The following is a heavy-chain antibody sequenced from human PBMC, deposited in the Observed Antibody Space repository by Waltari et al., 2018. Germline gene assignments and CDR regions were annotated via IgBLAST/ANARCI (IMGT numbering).Heavy chain of an antibody. J-gene: IGHJ3*02. D-gene: IGHD3-3*01. V-gene: IGHV3-30*02. CDR2: ILYDGSNK. CDR1: GFTFSSYG. CDR3: AKVGSGRDAFDI. Sequence: QVQLVESGGGVVQPGGSLRLSCAASGFTFSSYGMHWVRQAPGKGLEWVAFILYDGSNKYYADSVKGRFTISRDNSKNTLYLQMNSLRAEDTAVYYCAKVGSGRDAFDIWGQGTMVTVSS.